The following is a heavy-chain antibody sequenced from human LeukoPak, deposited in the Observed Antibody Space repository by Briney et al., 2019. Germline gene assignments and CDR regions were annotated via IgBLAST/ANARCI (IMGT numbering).Heavy chain of an antibody. CDR1: GGSISSYY. CDR2: IYYSGST. D-gene: IGHD2-2*02. Sequence: SETLSLTCTVSGGSISSYYWSWIRQPPGKGLEWIGYIYYSGSTNYNPSLKSRVTISVDTSKNQFALKLSSVTAADTAVYYCAREVVPADIDYWGQGTLVTVSS. CDR3: AREVVPADIDY. V-gene: IGHV4-59*01. J-gene: IGHJ4*02.